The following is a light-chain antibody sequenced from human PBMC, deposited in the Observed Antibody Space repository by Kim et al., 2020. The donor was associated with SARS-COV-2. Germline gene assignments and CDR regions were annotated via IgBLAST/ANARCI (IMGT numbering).Light chain of an antibody. CDR3: QQYNILPMT. Sequence: DIQTTQSPSSLSASIGDRVTISCQASQDISNFLNWYQQKPGKAPQLLIYDASNLETGVPSRFSGSGSGTHFTFTINSLQPEDFATYFCQQYNILPMTFGQGTRLEIK. V-gene: IGKV1-33*01. CDR2: DAS. CDR1: QDISNF. J-gene: IGKJ5*01.